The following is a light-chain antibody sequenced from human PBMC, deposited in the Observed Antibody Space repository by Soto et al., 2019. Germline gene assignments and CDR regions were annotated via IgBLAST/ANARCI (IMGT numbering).Light chain of an antibody. CDR2: SNN. J-gene: IGLJ1*01. V-gene: IGLV1-44*01. CDR1: SSNIRSNT. Sequence: QSVLTQPPSASGTPGQRVTISCSGSSSNIRSNTVNWYQQLPGTAPKLLIYSNNQRPSGVPDRFSGSKSGTSASLAISGLQSEDEADYYCAAWDDSLNGPLYVFGTGTKVTVL. CDR3: AAWDDSLNGPLYV.